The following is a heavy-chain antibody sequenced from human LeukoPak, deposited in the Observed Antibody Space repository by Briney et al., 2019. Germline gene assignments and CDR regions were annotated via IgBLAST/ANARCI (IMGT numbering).Heavy chain of an antibody. D-gene: IGHD3-10*01. CDR2: IYYSGST. Sequence: PSETLSLTCTVSGGSISSYYWSWIRQPPGKGLEWIGYIYYSGSTNYNPSLKSRVTISVDTSKNQFSLELSSVTAADTAVYYCARDLPVSGSDAFDIWGQGTMVTVSS. CDR3: ARDLPVSGSDAFDI. J-gene: IGHJ3*02. V-gene: IGHV4-59*01. CDR1: GGSISSYY.